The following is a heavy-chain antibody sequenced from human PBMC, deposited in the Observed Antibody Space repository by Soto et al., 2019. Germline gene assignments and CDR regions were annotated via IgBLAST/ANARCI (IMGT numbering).Heavy chain of an antibody. Sequence: SVKVSCKASGGTFSSYAIIWVRQAPGQGLEWMGGIIPIFGTANYAQKFQGRVTITADESTSTAYMELSSLRSEDTAVYYCARDPGIAAAGTDSDYWGQGTLVTVS. CDR2: IIPIFGTA. J-gene: IGHJ4*02. D-gene: IGHD6-13*01. CDR3: ARDPGIAAAGTDSDY. CDR1: GGTFSSYA. V-gene: IGHV1-69*13.